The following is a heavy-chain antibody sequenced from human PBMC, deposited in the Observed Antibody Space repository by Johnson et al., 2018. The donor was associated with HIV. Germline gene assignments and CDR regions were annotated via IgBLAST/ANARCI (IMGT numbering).Heavy chain of an antibody. CDR2: IGRSGTTI. CDR1: GFSISDYY. CDR3: AKRGSTMIGGAGAFDI. Sequence: QVQLVESGGGLVKPGGSLRLSCAASGFSISDYYMSWIRQAPGKGLEWISYIGRSGTTIYYADSVKGRFTISRDNSKNSLYLQMNSLRAEDTAVYYCAKRGSTMIGGAGAFDIWGQGTMVTVSS. V-gene: IGHV3-11*04. J-gene: IGHJ3*02. D-gene: IGHD3-22*01.